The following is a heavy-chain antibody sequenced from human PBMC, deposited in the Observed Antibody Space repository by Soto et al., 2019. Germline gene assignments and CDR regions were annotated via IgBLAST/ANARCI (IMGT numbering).Heavy chain of an antibody. Sequence: QVQLVESGGGVVQPGRSLRLSCAASGFIFSTYAMHWVRQAPGKGLEWVTFISYDGRNKYYADSVKDRFTISRDNSKNTLYRLMNSRRSEDTAVYYCAREYDSIGYGYDAFEIWGQGTMVTVSS. V-gene: IGHV3-30*04. CDR2: ISYDGRNK. D-gene: IGHD3-22*01. CDR3: AREYDSIGYGYDAFEI. J-gene: IGHJ3*02. CDR1: GFIFSTYA.